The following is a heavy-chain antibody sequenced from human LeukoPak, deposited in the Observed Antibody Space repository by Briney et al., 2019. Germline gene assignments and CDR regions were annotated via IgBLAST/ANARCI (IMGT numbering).Heavy chain of an antibody. D-gene: IGHD1-26*01. J-gene: IGHJ3*02. CDR2: ISYDGTNK. CDR3: ARDVPYSGSPYAFDI. Sequence: GGSLRLSCVASGFPFSSYWMTWVRQAPGKGLEWVAVISYDGTNKYYVDSVKGRFTISRDNSKNTLYLQMNSLRAEDTAVYYCARDVPYSGSPYAFDIWGQGTMVTVSS. CDR1: GFPFSSYW. V-gene: IGHV3-30*03.